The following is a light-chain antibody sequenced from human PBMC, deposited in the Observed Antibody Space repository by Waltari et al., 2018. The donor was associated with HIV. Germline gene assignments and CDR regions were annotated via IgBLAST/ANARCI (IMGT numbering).Light chain of an antibody. Sequence: QSALTQSPSASGSPAQSVTISCTGATGDISDYNYVSWYQQHSDRPPKLIIFEVTKRPSGVPDRFSGSKSGNTASLFVSGLQPEDEATYFCSSFAGTHKLFGGGTKLTVL. CDR3: SSFAGTHKL. J-gene: IGLJ2*01. CDR2: EVT. V-gene: IGLV2-8*01. CDR1: TGDISDYNY.